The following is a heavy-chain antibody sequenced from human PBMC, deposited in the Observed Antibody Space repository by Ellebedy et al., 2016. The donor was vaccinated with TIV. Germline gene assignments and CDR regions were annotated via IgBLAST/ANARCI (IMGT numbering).Heavy chain of an antibody. V-gene: IGHV4-4*07. Sequence: GSLRLSXTVSGGSVSSYYWTWIRQPAGKGLEWIGRMYSTGSTNSNPSLKSRLTMSVDTSKNQFSLKLRSVTAADTAVYYCARGSRPGPDDYYHYYMDVWGKGTTVTVSS. J-gene: IGHJ6*03. CDR1: GGSVSSYY. CDR2: MYSTGST. CDR3: ARGSRPGPDDYYHYYMDV.